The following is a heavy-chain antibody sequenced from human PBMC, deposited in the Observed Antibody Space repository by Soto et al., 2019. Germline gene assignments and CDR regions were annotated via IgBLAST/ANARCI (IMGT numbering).Heavy chain of an antibody. CDR2: ISYDGSNK. V-gene: IGHV3-30*18. D-gene: IGHD5-12*01. Sequence: VQLVESGGGVVQPGRSLRLSCAASGFTFSSYGMHWVRQAPGKGLEWVAVISYDGSNKYYADSVKGRFTISRDNSKNTLYLQMNSLRAEDTAVYYCAKPATIKSYYYGMDVWGQGTTVTVSS. CDR1: GFTFSSYG. J-gene: IGHJ6*02. CDR3: AKPATIKSYYYGMDV.